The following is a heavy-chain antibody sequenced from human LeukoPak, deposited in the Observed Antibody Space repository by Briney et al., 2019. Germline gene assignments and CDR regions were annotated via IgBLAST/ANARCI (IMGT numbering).Heavy chain of an antibody. CDR3: AKGCSTISCPL. D-gene: IGHD2-2*01. Sequence: PGGSLRLSCAAPGFTFSSYVMSWVRQAPGKGLEWVSAISGSGGSTYYADSVKGRFAISRDNSKNTLYLQMNSLRAEDTAVYYCAKGCSTISCPLWGQGTLVTVSS. V-gene: IGHV3-23*01. J-gene: IGHJ4*02. CDR1: GFTFSSYV. CDR2: ISGSGGST.